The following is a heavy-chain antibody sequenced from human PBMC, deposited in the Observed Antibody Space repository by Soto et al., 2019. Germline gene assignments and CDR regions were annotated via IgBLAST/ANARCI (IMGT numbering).Heavy chain of an antibody. CDR1: GGSFSGYY. Sequence: SETLSLTCAVYGGSFSGYYWSWIRQPPGKGLEWIGEINHSGSTNYNPSLKSRVTISVDTSKNQFSLKLSSVTAADTAVYYCARRIRYGPPDYWGQATRVTVAS. CDR3: ARRIRYGPPDY. J-gene: IGHJ4*02. D-gene: IGHD2-15*01. CDR2: INHSGST. V-gene: IGHV4-34*01.